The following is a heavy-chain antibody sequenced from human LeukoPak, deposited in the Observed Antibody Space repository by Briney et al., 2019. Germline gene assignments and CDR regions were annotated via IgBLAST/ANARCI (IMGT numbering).Heavy chain of an antibody. CDR3: ARAPPYCGGDCLDYYYYYGMDV. D-gene: IGHD2-21*02. V-gene: IGHV4-61*01. Sequence: KASETLSLTCTVSGGSFSSGSYYWSWIRQPPGKGLEWIGYIYYSGSTNYNPSLKSRVTISVDTSKNQFSLKLSSVTAADTAVYYCARAPPYCGGDCLDYYYYYGMDVWGQGTTVTVSS. CDR2: IYYSGST. CDR1: GGSFSSGSYY. J-gene: IGHJ6*02.